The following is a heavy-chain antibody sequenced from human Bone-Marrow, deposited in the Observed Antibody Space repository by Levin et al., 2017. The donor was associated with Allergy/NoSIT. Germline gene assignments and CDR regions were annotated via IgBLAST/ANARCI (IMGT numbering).Heavy chain of an antibody. V-gene: IGHV4-61*01. Sequence: NASETLSLTCTVSGGSVSSESHYWSWVRQSPGRELEWIAYIYHNGKAEYNPSLESRVTISADTSKNEVSLKLRSVTAADTAMYYCARGYKYSWFYFDWWGQGARVTVSS. CDR2: IYHNGKA. J-gene: IGHJ4*02. D-gene: IGHD1-1*01. CDR3: ARGYKYSWFYFDW. CDR1: GGSVSSESHY.